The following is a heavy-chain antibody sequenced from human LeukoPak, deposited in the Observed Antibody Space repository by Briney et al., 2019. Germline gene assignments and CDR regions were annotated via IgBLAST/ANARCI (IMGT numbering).Heavy chain of an antibody. CDR2: INPNSGGT. Sequence: ASVKVSCKASGYTFTGYYMHWVRQAPGQGLEWMGWINPNSGGTNYAQKFQGRVTMTRDTSISTAYMELSRLRSDDTAMYYCARLRARSTSCYFDYWGQGTLVTVSS. D-gene: IGHD2-2*01. J-gene: IGHJ4*02. CDR1: GYTFTGYY. V-gene: IGHV1-2*02. CDR3: ARLRARSTSCYFDY.